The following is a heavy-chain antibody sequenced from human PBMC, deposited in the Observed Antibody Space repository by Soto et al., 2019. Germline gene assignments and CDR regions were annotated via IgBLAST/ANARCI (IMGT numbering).Heavy chain of an antibody. CDR3: ARDPSGSYLEGADAFDI. CDR2: IIPIFGTA. CDR1: GSTFSSYA. Sequence: SVKDSCKASGSTFSSYAISWVRQAPGQGLEWMGGIIPIFGTANYAQKFQGRVTITADESTSTAYMELSSLRSEDTAVYYCARDPSGSYLEGADAFDIWGQGTMVTVSS. D-gene: IGHD1-26*01. V-gene: IGHV1-69*13. J-gene: IGHJ3*02.